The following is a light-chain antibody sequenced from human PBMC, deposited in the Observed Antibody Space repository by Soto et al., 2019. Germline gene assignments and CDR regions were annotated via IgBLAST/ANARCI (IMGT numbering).Light chain of an antibody. J-gene: IGKJ3*01. CDR1: QGISNS. CDR3: QQYNNAPPFT. Sequence: DIQMTQSPSSLSASVGDRVTITCRASQGISNSLAWYQQKPGKVPKLLIYSASTLQSGVPSRFRGSGSGTDFTLTISSLQPQDVATYYCQQYNNAPPFTFGPGTIVEIK. V-gene: IGKV1-27*01. CDR2: SAS.